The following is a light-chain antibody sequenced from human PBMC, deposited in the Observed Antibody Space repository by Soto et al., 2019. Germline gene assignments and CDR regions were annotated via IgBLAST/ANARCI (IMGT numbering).Light chain of an antibody. Sequence: DIQMTQSPSSLSSSVGDRVTITCRASQGIGNDLGWYQQKPGKAPKRLIYATSSLQSGVPSRFSGSGSGTEFTLTISSLQPDDFATYYCQHYNSYSEAFGQGTNVDI. J-gene: IGKJ1*01. CDR2: ATS. V-gene: IGKV1-17*01. CDR3: QHYNSYSEA. CDR1: QGIGND.